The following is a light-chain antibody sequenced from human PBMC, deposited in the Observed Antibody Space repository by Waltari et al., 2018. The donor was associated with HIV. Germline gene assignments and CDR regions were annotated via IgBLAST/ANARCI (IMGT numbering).Light chain of an antibody. Sequence: SYDLTQPPSVSVSPGQPARITCSGDALAKKYAYWYQQKPGQAPVLVMYKDSERPSGMPRRFSGSSSETKVTLTISGGQAGDEADDHCQSADSSDISVFGGGTKLTVL. J-gene: IGLJ3*02. CDR1: ALAKKY. CDR3: QSADSSDISV. V-gene: IGLV3-25*03. CDR2: KDS.